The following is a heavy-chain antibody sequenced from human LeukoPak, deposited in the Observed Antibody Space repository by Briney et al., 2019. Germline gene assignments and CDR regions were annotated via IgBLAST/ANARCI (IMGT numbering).Heavy chain of an antibody. D-gene: IGHD2-2*01. CDR1: GFTFSSYA. J-gene: IGHJ6*02. Sequence: PGGSLRLSCAASGFTFSSYAMSWVRQAPGKGLEWVSAISGSGGSTYYADSVKGRFTISGDNSKNTLYLQMNSLRAEDTAVYYCAKDGGYCSSTSCSLLGMDVWGQGTTVTVSS. CDR2: ISGSGGST. V-gene: IGHV3-23*01. CDR3: AKDGGYCSSTSCSLLGMDV.